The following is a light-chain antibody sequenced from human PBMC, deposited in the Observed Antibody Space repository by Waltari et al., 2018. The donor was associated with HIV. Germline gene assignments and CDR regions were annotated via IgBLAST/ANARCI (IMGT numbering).Light chain of an antibody. J-gene: IGLJ2*01. CDR1: RSNSGAGYD. CDR2: GDT. V-gene: IGLV1-40*01. CDR3: QSFDSSLSSSVV. Sequence: QSVLTQAPSVSGSPGQRVTISCSGSRSNSGAGYDVNWYQQRPGTAPKLLIYGDTNRPSGVPDRFSGSKSGTSASLVITGLQADDEADYYCQSFDSSLSSSVVFGGGTKLTVL.